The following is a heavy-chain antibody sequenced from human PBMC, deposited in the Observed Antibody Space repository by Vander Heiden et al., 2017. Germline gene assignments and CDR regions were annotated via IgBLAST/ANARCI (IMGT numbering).Heavy chain of an antibody. J-gene: IGHJ4*02. V-gene: IGHV3-15*01. CDR1: GFTFSNAW. CDR3: TTDSSGSYRYYFDY. D-gene: IGHD1-26*01. Sequence: EVQLVESGGGLVMLGGSVRLSWAASGFTFSNAWMSWVRQAPGKGLEWVGRIKSKTDGGTTDYASPVKGRFTISRDDSKNTLYLQRNSMKTEDTAVYYCTTDSSGSYRYYFDYWGQGTLVTVSS. CDR2: IKSKTDGGTT.